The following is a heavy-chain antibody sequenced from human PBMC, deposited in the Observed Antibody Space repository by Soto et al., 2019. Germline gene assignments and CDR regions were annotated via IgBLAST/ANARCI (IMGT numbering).Heavy chain of an antibody. J-gene: IGHJ4*02. CDR2: IIPIIGVA. Sequence: QVQLVQSGAEVKKPGSSVKVSCKASVDTFSSNVLSWVRQAPGQGLEWMGNIIPIIGVATYAQKFRDRVTGXWQXWSGQPSPIVGVATSARNLRCXVTITADRSTSTVYMELGILRFQDTAGYYCARERADTTIDYWGQGTLVTVSA. V-gene: IGHV1-69*02. CDR3: TITADRSTSTVYMELGILRFQDTAGYYCARERADTTIDY. CDR1: VDTFSSNV. D-gene: IGHD5-12*01.